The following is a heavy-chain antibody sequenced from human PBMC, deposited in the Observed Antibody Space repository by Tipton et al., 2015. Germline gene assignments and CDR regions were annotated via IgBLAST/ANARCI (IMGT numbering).Heavy chain of an antibody. J-gene: IGHJ4*02. CDR2: FYYGGST. V-gene: IGHV4-59*01. Sequence: TLSLTCAVSGGSIPGYYWSWIRQPPGKGLEWIGFFYYGGSTNYNPSLKSRVTISADTSKNQFSLTLRSVTAADTAVYYCACQDYDSLTRDYQTVDYWDQGTLVTVSS. D-gene: IGHD3-9*01. CDR3: ACQDYDSLTRDYQTVDY. CDR1: GGSIPGYY.